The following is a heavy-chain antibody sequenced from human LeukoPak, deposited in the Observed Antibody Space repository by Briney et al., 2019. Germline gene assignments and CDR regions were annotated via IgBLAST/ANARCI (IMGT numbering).Heavy chain of an antibody. D-gene: IGHD3-22*01. CDR2: ISSSSSYI. CDR3: ARDPYYYDSSGCY. CDR1: GFTFSSYS. J-gene: IGHJ4*02. V-gene: IGHV3-21*01. Sequence: GGSLRLSCAASGFTFSSYSMNWVRQAPGKGLEWVSSISSSSSYIYYADSVKGRFTISRDNAKNSLYLQMNSLRAEDTAVYYCARDPYYYDSSGCYWGQGTLVTVSS.